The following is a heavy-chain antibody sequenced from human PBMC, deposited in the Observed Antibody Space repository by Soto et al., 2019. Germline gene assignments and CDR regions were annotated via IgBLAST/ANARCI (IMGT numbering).Heavy chain of an antibody. Sequence: SETLSLTCTVSGGSITTGDYYLTWIRQPPGKGLEWIGYIYSSGTTYYNASLESRITISVDTSKNQFSLKVTPVTAADTAVYYCVRVNSLLLVLEGGPDLFDS. CDR1: GGSITTGDYY. CDR2: IYSSGTT. CDR3: VRVNSLLLVLEGGPDLFDS. V-gene: IGHV4-30-4*01. D-gene: IGHD3-3*01. J-gene: IGHJ5*01.